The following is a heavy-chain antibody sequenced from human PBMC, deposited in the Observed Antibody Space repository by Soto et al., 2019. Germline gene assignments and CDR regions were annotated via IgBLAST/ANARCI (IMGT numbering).Heavy chain of an antibody. D-gene: IGHD3-3*01. Sequence: ASVKVSCKASGYTFTSYGISWVRQAPGQGLEWMGWISAYNGNTNYAQKLQGRVTMTTDTSTSTAYMELRSLRSDDTAVYYCARDNTIFGVVLKPLDYSGQGTLVTVSS. CDR1: GYTFTSYG. V-gene: IGHV1-18*01. J-gene: IGHJ4*02. CDR3: ARDNTIFGVVLKPLDY. CDR2: ISAYNGNT.